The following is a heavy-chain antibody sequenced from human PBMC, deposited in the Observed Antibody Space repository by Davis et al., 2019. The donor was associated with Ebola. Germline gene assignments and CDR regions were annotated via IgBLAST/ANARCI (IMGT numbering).Heavy chain of an antibody. J-gene: IGHJ4*02. CDR3: ARDGGYCSGGSCYRGERFDY. CDR1: GGSISSYY. CDR2: ISHSGHT. V-gene: IGHV4-59*12. Sequence: GSLRLSCTVSGGSISSYYWSWVRQLPGKGLEWIGDISHSGHTYYNPSLRSRLTISVDTSKNHFSLKLSSVTAADTAVYYCARDGGYCSGGSCYRGERFDYWGQGTLVTVSS. D-gene: IGHD2-15*01.